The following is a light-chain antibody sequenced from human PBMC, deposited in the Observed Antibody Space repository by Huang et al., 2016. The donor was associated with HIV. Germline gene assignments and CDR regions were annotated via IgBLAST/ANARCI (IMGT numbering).Light chain of an antibody. Sequence: EVVLTQSPGTLSLSPGVRVTLSCRASQSVSTSHLAWYQQKPGQAPRLLIYGASSRATGIPDRFSGSGSGTDFTLTISRLEPEDFALYYCQQFGSSPAFGGGTKVEIK. J-gene: IGKJ4*01. CDR2: GAS. V-gene: IGKV3-20*01. CDR3: QQFGSSPA. CDR1: QSVSTSH.